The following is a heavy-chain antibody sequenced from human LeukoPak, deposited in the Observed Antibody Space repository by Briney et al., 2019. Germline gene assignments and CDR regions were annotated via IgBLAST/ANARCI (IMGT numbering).Heavy chain of an antibody. CDR3: ARRGSGYR. CDR1: GDSISSSSYY. V-gene: IGHV4-39*01. Sequence: PSETLSLTCTVSGDSISSSSYYWDWIRQPPGKGLEWIGSIHYSGSTYNNPSLKSRVTISVDTSKNQFSLKLSSVTAADTAVYYCARRGSGYRWGQGTLVTVSS. CDR2: IHYSGST. D-gene: IGHD3-10*01. J-gene: IGHJ1*01.